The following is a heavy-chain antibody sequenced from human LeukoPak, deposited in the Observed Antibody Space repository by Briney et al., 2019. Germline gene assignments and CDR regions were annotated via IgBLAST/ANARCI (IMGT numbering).Heavy chain of an antibody. D-gene: IGHD5-12*01. CDR1: GGSISRDSYS. Sequence: PSQTLSLTCAVSGGSISRDSYSWSWIWQPPGKGLEWIGYIYHSGVTYYSPSLKSRVTISVDRSKNQFSLKLNSVTAADTAVYYCARGGYSGYGEFDYWGQGTLVTVSS. CDR3: ARGGYSGYGEFDY. J-gene: IGHJ4*02. CDR2: IYHSGVT. V-gene: IGHV4-30-2*01.